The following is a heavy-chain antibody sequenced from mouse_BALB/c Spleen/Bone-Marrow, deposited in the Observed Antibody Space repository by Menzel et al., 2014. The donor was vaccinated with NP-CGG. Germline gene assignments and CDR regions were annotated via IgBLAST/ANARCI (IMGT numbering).Heavy chain of an antibody. V-gene: IGHV14-3*02. CDR1: GFNIKDTY. J-gene: IGHJ4*01. Sequence: EVKLQESGAELVKPGASVKLSCTASGFNIKDTYMHWAKQRPEQGLEWIGRIDPVNGNTKYDPKFQGKATIKADTSSNTAYLQLSSLTSEDTAVYYCARLQVRHLLDYVRQGTSVTVSS. CDR3: ARLQVRHLLDY. CDR2: IDPVNGNT.